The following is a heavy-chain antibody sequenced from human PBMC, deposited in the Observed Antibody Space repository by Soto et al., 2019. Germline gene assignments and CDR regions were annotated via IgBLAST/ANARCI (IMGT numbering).Heavy chain of an antibody. J-gene: IGHJ4*01. V-gene: IGHV3-30*18. Sequence: QVRLVESGGGVVQPGRSLRLSCVASGFTFRSYGIHWVRQAPGKVLEWVGVISSDGETKYYADSVKGRFTIPRDNSKNPLYLQMDSLRPEDTAVYYCAKEVAVAGDLDYWGHGTLVTVSS. CDR2: ISSDGETK. CDR3: AKEVAVAGDLDY. CDR1: GFTFRSYG. D-gene: IGHD6-19*01.